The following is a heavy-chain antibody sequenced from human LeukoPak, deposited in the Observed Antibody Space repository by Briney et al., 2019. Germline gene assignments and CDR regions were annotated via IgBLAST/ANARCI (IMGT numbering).Heavy chain of an antibody. CDR2: ISGSGDST. J-gene: IGHJ4*02. CDR3: AKRPNWDYFDY. V-gene: IGHV3-23*01. CDR1: GFTFSTSA. Sequence: GGSLRLSCAASGFTFSTSAMSWVRQAPGRGLEWVSGISGSGDSTYYVDSVKGRFTISRDNSKSTLYLHMNSLRAEDTAIYYCAKRPNWDYFDYWGQGTLVTVSS. D-gene: IGHD3-16*01.